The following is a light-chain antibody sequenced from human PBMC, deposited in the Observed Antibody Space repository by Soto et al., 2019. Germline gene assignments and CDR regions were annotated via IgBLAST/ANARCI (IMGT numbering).Light chain of an antibody. CDR1: SSNIGSNT. J-gene: IGLJ2*01. V-gene: IGLV1-44*01. CDR3: AAWDDSLNGRV. CDR2: SNN. Sequence: QAVVTQPPSASGTPGQRVTISCSGSSSNIGSNTVNWYQQLPETAPKLLIYSNNQRPSGVPDRFSGSKSGTSASLAISGLQSEDEADYYCAAWDDSLNGRVFGGGTKLTVL.